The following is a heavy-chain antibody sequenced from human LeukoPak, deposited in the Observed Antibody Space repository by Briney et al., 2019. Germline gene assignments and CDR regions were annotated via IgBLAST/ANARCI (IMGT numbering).Heavy chain of an antibody. D-gene: IGHD6-19*01. V-gene: IGHV3-21*01. Sequence: GGSLRLSCAASGLTFSSYSMNWVRQAPGKGLEWVSSISSSSYIYYADSVKGRFTISRDNAKNSLYLQMNSLRAEDTAVYYCARDFWAAGTDYFDYWGQGTLVTVSS. CDR1: GLTFSSYS. J-gene: IGHJ4*02. CDR3: ARDFWAAGTDYFDY. CDR2: ISSSSYI.